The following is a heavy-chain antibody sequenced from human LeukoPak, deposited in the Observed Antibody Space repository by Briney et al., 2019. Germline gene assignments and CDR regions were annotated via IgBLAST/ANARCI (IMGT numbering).Heavy chain of an antibody. D-gene: IGHD6-19*01. Sequence: GGSLRLSCAASGFTFSSYEMNWVRQAPGKGLEWVSYISSSGSTIYYADSVKGRFTISRDNAKNSLYLQMNSLRAEDTAVYYCAREMLAAVAAQSWGQGTLVTVSS. CDR3: AREMLAAVAAQS. CDR1: GFTFSSYE. CDR2: ISSSGSTI. V-gene: IGHV3-48*03. J-gene: IGHJ5*02.